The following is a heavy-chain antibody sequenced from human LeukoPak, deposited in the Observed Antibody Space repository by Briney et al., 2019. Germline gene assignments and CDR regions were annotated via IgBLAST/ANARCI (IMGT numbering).Heavy chain of an antibody. Sequence: SETLSLTCAVYGGSFSDYYWSWIRQPPGKGLEWIGEINHSGSTNYNPSLKSRVTISVDTSKNQFSLKLSSVTAADTAVYYCASFRSSGCPWSQAPLVTVSS. D-gene: IGHD6-19*01. J-gene: IGHJ5*02. CDR2: INHSGST. CDR3: ASFRSSGCP. CDR1: GGSFSDYY. V-gene: IGHV4-34*01.